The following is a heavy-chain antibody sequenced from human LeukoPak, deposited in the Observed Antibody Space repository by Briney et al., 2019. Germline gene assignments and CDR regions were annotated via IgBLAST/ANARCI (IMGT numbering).Heavy chain of an antibody. CDR1: GLTFSNAW. CDR2: IKRKTDGKTT. J-gene: IGHJ4*02. CDR3: ATASSGLFY. D-gene: IGHD3-16*01. Sequence: GESLRLSCAASGLTFSNAWMSWVRQAPGEGLEWVGRIKRKTDGKTTEYVAPVKGRFTISRDDSKNTLYLQMNSLKTEDTGVYYCATASSGLFYWGQGTLVTVSS. V-gene: IGHV3-15*01.